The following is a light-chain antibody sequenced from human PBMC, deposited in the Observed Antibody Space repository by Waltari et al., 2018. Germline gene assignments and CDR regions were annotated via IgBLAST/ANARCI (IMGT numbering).Light chain of an antibody. Sequence: QSVLTQPPSVSGAPGQRVTISCTGSGSNIGAGYDVHWYQQLPRAAPKLLIYGTSTRPLGVPDRFFGSKSGTSASLAIPGLQAEDEADYYCQSYDTSLSVVFGGGTKLTVL. CDR1: GSNIGAGYD. CDR2: GTS. J-gene: IGLJ3*02. V-gene: IGLV1-40*01. CDR3: QSYDTSLSVV.